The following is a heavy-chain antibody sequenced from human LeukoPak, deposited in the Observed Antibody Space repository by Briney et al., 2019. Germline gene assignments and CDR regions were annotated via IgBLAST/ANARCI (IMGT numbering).Heavy chain of an antibody. CDR1: GFTFSNVW. Sequence: GGSLRLSCAASGFTFSNVWMAWVRQAPGKGLEWVANINQDGSTKQYVDSVRGRFTISRDSAKNSLYLQMNSLRADDTAVYYCSTAKFDYWGQGTLLTVSS. J-gene: IGHJ4*02. CDR2: INQDGSTK. CDR3: STAKFDY. V-gene: IGHV3-7*01.